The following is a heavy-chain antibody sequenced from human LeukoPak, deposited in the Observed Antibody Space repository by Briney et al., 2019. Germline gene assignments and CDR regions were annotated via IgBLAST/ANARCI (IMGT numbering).Heavy chain of an antibody. V-gene: IGHV3-23*01. Sequence: GGSLRLSCAASGFTFSSYAMSWVRQAPGKGLEWVSSIRGSGNRTYYADSVKGRFTISRDNSKNTLFLQMNSLRAEDTAVYYCAKNLYCGGGSCYPSALGMDVWGQGTTVTVSS. D-gene: IGHD2-15*01. J-gene: IGHJ6*02. CDR2: IRGSGNRT. CDR1: GFTFSSYA. CDR3: AKNLYCGGGSCYPSALGMDV.